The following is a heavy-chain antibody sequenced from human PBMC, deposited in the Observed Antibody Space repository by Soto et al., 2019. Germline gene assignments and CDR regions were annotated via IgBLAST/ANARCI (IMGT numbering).Heavy chain of an antibody. V-gene: IGHV4-30-2*05. D-gene: IGHD3-22*01. Sequence: PSETLSLTCAVSGGSISSGGYSWSWLRQPPGKGLEWIGYIYYSGSDYYNPSLKSRPTISVDTSRNQFSLELTSVTAADTAVYYCARLYYYDTSGYLSFDYWGQGTLVTVSS. CDR3: ARLYYYDTSGYLSFDY. CDR2: IYYSGSD. CDR1: GGSISSGGYS. J-gene: IGHJ4*02.